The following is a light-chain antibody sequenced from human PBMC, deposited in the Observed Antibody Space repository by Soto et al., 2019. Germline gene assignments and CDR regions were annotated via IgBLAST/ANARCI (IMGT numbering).Light chain of an antibody. J-gene: IGLJ3*02. Sequence: QSVLTQPPSVSGAPGQRVTISCTGSSSKIGAGYDVHWYQQLPGTAPKLLIYGNSNRPSGVPDRFSGSKSGTSASLAITGLQAEDEADYYCQSYDSSLSGYWVFGGGTKVTVL. CDR3: QSYDSSLSGYWV. V-gene: IGLV1-40*01. CDR1: SSKIGAGYD. CDR2: GNS.